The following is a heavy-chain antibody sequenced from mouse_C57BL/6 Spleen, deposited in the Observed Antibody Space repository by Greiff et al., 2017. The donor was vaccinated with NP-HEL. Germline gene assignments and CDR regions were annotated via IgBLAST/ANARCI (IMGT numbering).Heavy chain of an antibody. CDR1: GFTFSDYY. Sequence: EVQRVESEGGLVQPGSSMKLSCTASGFTFSDYYMAWVRQVPEKGLEWVANINYDGSSTYYLDPLKSRFIISRDNAKNILYLQMSSLKSEDTATYYCARDSWEDAMDYWGQGTSVTVSS. CDR2: INYDGSST. D-gene: IGHD4-1*01. J-gene: IGHJ4*01. V-gene: IGHV5-16*01. CDR3: ARDSWEDAMDY.